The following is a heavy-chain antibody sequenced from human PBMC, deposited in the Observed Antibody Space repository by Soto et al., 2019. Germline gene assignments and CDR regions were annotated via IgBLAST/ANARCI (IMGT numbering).Heavy chain of an antibody. Sequence: QVQLQESGPGLVKPSQTLSLTCSVSGVSLTSGTYYWSWIRQHPGKGLEWIGYIFYSGSTDYNPSLKSRVNIAVDTSKNHFSLKLSSVTAADTAVYYCASTEDFFDYWGQGTLVTVSS. CDR1: GVSLTSGTYY. CDR3: ASTEDFFDY. J-gene: IGHJ4*02. CDR2: IFYSGST. V-gene: IGHV4-31*03.